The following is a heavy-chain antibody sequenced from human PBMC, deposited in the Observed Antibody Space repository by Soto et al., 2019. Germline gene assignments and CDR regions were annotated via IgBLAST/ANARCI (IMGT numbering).Heavy chain of an antibody. D-gene: IGHD6-6*01. CDR1: GFPFSSHG. Sequence: GGSLRLSCAASGFPFSSHGMHWVRQAPGKGLEWVAVISYDGSNKYYADSVKGRFTISRDNSKNALYLQMNSLRAEDTAVYYCATHSSSTHRPFDYWGQGTLVTVSS. V-gene: IGHV3-30*03. J-gene: IGHJ4*02. CDR2: ISYDGSNK. CDR3: ATHSSSTHRPFDY.